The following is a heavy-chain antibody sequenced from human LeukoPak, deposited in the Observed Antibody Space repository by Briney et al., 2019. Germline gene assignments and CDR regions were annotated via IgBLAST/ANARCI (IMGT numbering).Heavy chain of an antibody. CDR1: GYTLTGYY. Sequence: GASVKVSCKASGYTLTGYYMHWVRQAPGQGLEWMGWINPNSGGTNYAQKFQGRVTMTRDTSISTAYMELSRLRSDDTAVYYCARDSLMTTVTLYFYYYGMDVWGQGTTVTVSS. J-gene: IGHJ6*02. V-gene: IGHV1-2*02. D-gene: IGHD4-17*01. CDR3: ARDSLMTTVTLYFYYYGMDV. CDR2: INPNSGGT.